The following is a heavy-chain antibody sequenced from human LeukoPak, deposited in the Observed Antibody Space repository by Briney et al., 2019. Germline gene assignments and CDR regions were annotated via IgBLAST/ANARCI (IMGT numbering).Heavy chain of an antibody. D-gene: IGHD3-16*02. CDR3: ARESLITFGGVIAPAFDY. V-gene: IGHV1-69*05. CDR2: IIPIFGTA. CDR1: GVTFSSDA. Sequence: SVKVSCKASGVTFSSDAISWVRQAPGQGLEWMGRIIPIFGTANYAQKFQGRVTITTDESTSTAYMELSSLRSEDTAVYYCARESLITFGGVIAPAFDYWGQGTLVTVSS. J-gene: IGHJ4*02.